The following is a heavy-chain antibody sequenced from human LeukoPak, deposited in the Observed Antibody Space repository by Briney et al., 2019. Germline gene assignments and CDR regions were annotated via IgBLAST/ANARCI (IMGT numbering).Heavy chain of an antibody. D-gene: IGHD6-6*01. V-gene: IGHV3-9*01. CDR2: ISWNSGSI. CDR1: GFIFDDYA. Sequence: GGSLRLSCAASGFIFDDYAMHRVRQAPGKGLEWVSGISWNSGSIGYADSVKGRFTISRDNAKNSLYLQMNSLRAEDTALYYCAKDRDYSSSGASVDYWGQGTLVTVSS. J-gene: IGHJ4*02. CDR3: AKDRDYSSSGASVDY.